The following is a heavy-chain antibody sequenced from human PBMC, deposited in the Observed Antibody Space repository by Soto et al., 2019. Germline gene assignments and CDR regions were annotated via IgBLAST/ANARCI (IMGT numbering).Heavy chain of an antibody. Sequence: GGSLRLSCAASGFSVGCNHLTWARQAPGKGLEWVAVIHTSGDTYYADSVQGRFTISRDNSKNTVYLQMNSLRVGDTAMYFCARGVNDDSWGPGTLVTVSS. V-gene: IGHV3-53*01. CDR1: GFSVGCNH. CDR3: ARGVNDDS. CDR2: IHTSGDT. D-gene: IGHD2-8*01. J-gene: IGHJ4*02.